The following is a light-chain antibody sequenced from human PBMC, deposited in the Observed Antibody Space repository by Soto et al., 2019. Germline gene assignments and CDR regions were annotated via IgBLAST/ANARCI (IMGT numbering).Light chain of an antibody. Sequence: QSVLNQPPSASGTPGQRVTISCSGSSSNIGSNTVNWYQQLPGTAHKLLIYSNNKRPSGVPDRFSGSTSGTSASLAITGLQSEDAADYYCAAWDDSLIGVVFGGGTKVTVL. CDR2: SNN. J-gene: IGLJ2*01. CDR1: SSNIGSNT. V-gene: IGLV1-44*01. CDR3: AAWDDSLIGVV.